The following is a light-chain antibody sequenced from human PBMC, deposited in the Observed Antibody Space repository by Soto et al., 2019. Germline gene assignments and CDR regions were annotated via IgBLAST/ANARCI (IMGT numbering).Light chain of an antibody. J-gene: IGKJ1*01. CDR2: DAS. CDR1: PSVSNNY. V-gene: IGKV3D-20*01. CDR3: QHYNSYLGT. Sequence: PGQIATLSCGASPSVSNNYLVWYQQKPGLAPRLLIYDASTRATSIPDRFSGSGSGTEFTLTISSLQTDDFATYYCQHYNSYLGTFGQGTKVDI.